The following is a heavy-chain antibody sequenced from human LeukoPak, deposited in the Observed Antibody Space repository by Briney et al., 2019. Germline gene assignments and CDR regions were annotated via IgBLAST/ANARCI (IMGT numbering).Heavy chain of an antibody. CDR3: AREGYSSYDY. J-gene: IGHJ4*02. D-gene: IGHD5-18*01. V-gene: IGHV3-48*03. CDR2: ISSSGSTI. Sequence: PGGSLRLSCAASGFTFSSYAMNWVRQAPGKGLEWVSYISSSGSTIYYADSVKGRFTISRDKAKNSLYLQMNSLRAEDTAVYYCAREGYSSYDYWGQGNLVTVSS. CDR1: GFTFSSYA.